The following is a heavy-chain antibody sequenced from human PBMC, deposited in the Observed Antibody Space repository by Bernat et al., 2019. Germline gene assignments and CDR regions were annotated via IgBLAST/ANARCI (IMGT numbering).Heavy chain of an antibody. J-gene: IGHJ4*02. CDR3: ATDSGSY. CDR2: IYSGGNT. V-gene: IGHV3-66*01. D-gene: IGHD1-26*01. CDR1: GFTVSSNY. Sequence: EVQLVVSGGGLVQPGGSLRLSCAASGFTVSSNYMSWVRQAPGKGLEWVSVIYSGGNTFYAGSVKGRFTISRDNSKNTVYLQMNNLRAEDTAVYYCATDSGSYWGQGTLVTVSS.